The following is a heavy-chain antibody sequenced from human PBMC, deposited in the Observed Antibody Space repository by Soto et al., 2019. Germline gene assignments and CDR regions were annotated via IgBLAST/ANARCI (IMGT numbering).Heavy chain of an antibody. CDR1: GFTVSSNY. D-gene: IGHD6-13*01. CDR3: ARDTYSSTGGGYYYYMDV. V-gene: IGHV3-53*04. CDR2: IYSGGST. Sequence: GSLRLSCAASGFTVSSNYMSWVRQAPGKGLEWVSVIYSGGSTYYADSVKGRFTISRHNSKNTLYLQMNSLRAEDTAVYYCARDTYSSTGGGYYYYMDVWGKGTTVTVSS. J-gene: IGHJ6*03.